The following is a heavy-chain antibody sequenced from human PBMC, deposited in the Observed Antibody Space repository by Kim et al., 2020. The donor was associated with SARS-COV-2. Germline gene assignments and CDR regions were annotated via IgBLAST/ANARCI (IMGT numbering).Heavy chain of an antibody. V-gene: IGHV3-48*04. Sequence: GGSLRLSCVASGFPFSVFSMNWVRQAPGKGLEWLSYISTSSDIITYADSMRGRATISRDNAENSISLQLNSLRPDDTAVYYCARDRGFAFDHWGQGTLVTVPP. J-gene: IGHJ4*02. CDR3: ARDRGFAFDH. CDR1: GFPFSVFS. D-gene: IGHD2-21*01. CDR2: ISTSSDII.